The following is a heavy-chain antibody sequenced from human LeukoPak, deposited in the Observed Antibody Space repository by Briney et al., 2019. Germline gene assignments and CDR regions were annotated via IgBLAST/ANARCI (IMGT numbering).Heavy chain of an antibody. D-gene: IGHD6-19*01. CDR2: INHSGST. Sequence: SETLSLTCAVYGGSFSGYYWSWIRQPPGKGLEWIGEINHSGSTNYNPSLKSRVTISVDTSKNQFSLKLSSVTAADTAVYYCASHSSGWYTDAFDMWGQGTMVTVSS. CDR3: ASHSSGWYTDAFDM. CDR1: GGSFSGYY. J-gene: IGHJ3*02. V-gene: IGHV4-34*01.